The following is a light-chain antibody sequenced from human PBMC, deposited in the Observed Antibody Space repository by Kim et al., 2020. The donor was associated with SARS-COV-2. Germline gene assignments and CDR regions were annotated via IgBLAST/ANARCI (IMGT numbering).Light chain of an antibody. J-gene: IGKJ1*01. V-gene: IGKV3-20*01. CDR2: GAS. Sequence: PGERATLSCRASQSVSSDYLAWYQQKPGQAPRLLIYGASSRASGTPDRFSGSGSGTDFTLTISRLEPEDFAVYYCHQYVSSPRTFGQGTKV. CDR1: QSVSSDY. CDR3: HQYVSSPRT.